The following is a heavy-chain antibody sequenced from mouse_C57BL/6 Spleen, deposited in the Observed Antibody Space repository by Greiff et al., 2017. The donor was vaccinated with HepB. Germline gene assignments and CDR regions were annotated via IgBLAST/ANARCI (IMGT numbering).Heavy chain of an antibody. CDR1: GYTFTDYN. CDR3: ARLKLGKGDY. CDR2: INPNNGGT. D-gene: IGHD4-1*01. J-gene: IGHJ2*01. V-gene: IGHV1-22*01. Sequence: VQLKQSGPELVKPGASVKMSCKASGYTFTDYNMHWVKQSHGKSLEWIGYINPNNGGTSYNQKFKGKATLTVNKSSSTAYMELRSLTSEDSAVYYCARLKLGKGDYWGQGTTLTVSS.